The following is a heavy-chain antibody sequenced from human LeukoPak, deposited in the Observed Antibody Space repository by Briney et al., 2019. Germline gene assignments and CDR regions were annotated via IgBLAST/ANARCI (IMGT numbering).Heavy chain of an antibody. D-gene: IGHD4-23*01. V-gene: IGHV4-59*01. CDR2: IYYSGST. CDR3: ARDTSYTVVTPPGRAFDI. Sequence: SETLSLTCTVSGGSISSYYWSWIRQPPGKGLEWIGYIYYSGSTNYNPSLKSRVTISVDTSKNQFSLKLSSVTAADTAVYYCARDTSYTVVTPPGRAFDIWGQGTMVTVSS. J-gene: IGHJ3*02. CDR1: GGSISSYY.